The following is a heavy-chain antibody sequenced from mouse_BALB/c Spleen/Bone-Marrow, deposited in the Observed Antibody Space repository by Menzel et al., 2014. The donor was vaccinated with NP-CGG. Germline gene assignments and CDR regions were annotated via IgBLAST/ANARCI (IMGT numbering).Heavy chain of an antibody. J-gene: IGHJ4*01. D-gene: IGHD5-1*01. V-gene: IGHV7-3*02. CDR2: IRHKANGFTT. CDR3: TREEYSYAMGY. CDR1: GFTFTDYY. Sequence: EVQLQQSGGGFVQPGGSLRLSCATSGFTFTDYYMSWVRQPPGKALEWLGFIRHKANGFTTEYSASVKDRFTISRDNSQSILYLQMNTLRAEDSATYYCTREEYSYAMGYWGQGTSVTVSS.